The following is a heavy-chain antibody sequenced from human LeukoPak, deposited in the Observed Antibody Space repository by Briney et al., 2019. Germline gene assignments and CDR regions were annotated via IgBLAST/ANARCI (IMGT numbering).Heavy chain of an antibody. V-gene: IGHV3-23*01. CDR3: AKAKRGYAPDLDY. D-gene: IGHD5-18*01. J-gene: IGHJ4*02. CDR2: ISGSGGST. Sequence: GGSLRLSCAASGFTFRSYSMNWVRQAPGKGLEWVSPISGSGGSTYYADSVKGRFTISRDNSKNTLYLQMNSLRAEDTAVYYCAKAKRGYAPDLDYWGQGTLVTVSS. CDR1: GFTFRSYS.